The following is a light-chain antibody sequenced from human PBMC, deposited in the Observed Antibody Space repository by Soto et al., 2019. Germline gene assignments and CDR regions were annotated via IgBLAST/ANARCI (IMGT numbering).Light chain of an antibody. CDR3: QQYNNWPPLFT. CDR2: GAS. Sequence: EIVMTQSPATLSVSPGERATLSCRASQSVSSNLAWYQQKPGQAPRLLIYGASTRATGIPARFSGSGSGTEFILTTSSMQSEDVAVYFCQQYNNWPPLFTFGPGTKVDIK. J-gene: IGKJ3*01. CDR1: QSVSSN. V-gene: IGKV3-15*01.